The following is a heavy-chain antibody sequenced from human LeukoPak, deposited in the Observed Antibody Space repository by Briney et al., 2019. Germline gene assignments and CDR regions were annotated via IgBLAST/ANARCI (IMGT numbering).Heavy chain of an antibody. D-gene: IGHD1-26*01. V-gene: IGHV3-21*01. Sequence: GGSLRLSCTASGFTFSSYYMNWVRQAPGKGLEWVSSISSSSSYIYYADSLKGRFTISRDNAKKSLYLQMNSLRVEDTAVYYCARAGFGELLVAAFDIWGQGTMVAVSS. CDR3: ARAGFGELLVAAFDI. CDR1: GFTFSSYY. J-gene: IGHJ3*02. CDR2: ISSSSSYI.